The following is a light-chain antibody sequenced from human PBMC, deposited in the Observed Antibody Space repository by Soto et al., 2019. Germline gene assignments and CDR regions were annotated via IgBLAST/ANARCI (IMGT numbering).Light chain of an antibody. J-gene: IGKJ4*01. V-gene: IGKV3-20*01. CDR1: QTIRTS. Sequence: IVMTQSPDTLSLSPGERATLSCRASQTIRTSLAWYQQRPGQAPRLLIFDASRKTFGVPDRFSGSGSGTDFTLTINRLDPANFAVYFCPQYGYSVTVGGGTKVDSK. CDR2: DAS. CDR3: PQYGYSVT.